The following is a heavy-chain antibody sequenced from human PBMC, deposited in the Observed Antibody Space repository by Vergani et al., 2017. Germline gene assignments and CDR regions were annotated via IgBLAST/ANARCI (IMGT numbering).Heavy chain of an antibody. J-gene: IGHJ4*02. CDR1: GFTFSSYG. CDR2: ISYDGSNK. D-gene: IGHD5-12*01. CDR3: AKDRGPIVATIVV. Sequence: QVQLVESGGGVVQPGRSLRLSCAASGFTFSSYGMHWVRQAPGKGLEWVAVISYDGSNKYYADSVKGRFPISRDNSKNTLYLQMNSLGAEDTAVYYCAKDRGPIVATIVVWGQGTLVTVSS. V-gene: IGHV3-30*18.